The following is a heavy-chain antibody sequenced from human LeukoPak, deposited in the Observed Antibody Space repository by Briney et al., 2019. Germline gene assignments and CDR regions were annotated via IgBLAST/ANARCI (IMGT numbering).Heavy chain of an antibody. CDR2: FDPEDGET. Sequence: GASVKVSCKVSGYTLTELSMHWVRQAPGKGLEWMGGFDPEDGETTYAQKFQGRVTMTEDTSTDTAYMELSSLRSEDTAVYYCATDGGDMSLFDYWGQGTLVTVSS. CDR1: GYTLTELS. D-gene: IGHD3-16*01. J-gene: IGHJ4*02. V-gene: IGHV1-24*01. CDR3: ATDGGDMSLFDY.